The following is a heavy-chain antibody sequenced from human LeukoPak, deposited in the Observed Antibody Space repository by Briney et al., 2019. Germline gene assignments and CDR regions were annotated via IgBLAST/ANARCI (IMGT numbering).Heavy chain of an antibody. CDR1: GFTFDDYA. D-gene: IGHD6-19*01. CDR3: AKDLSGGRGSSGWTT. Sequence: PGGSLRLSCAASGFTFDDYAMHWVRQAPGKGLEWVPGISWNSGSIGYADSVNGRFTISRDNAKNSLYLQMNSLRAEDTALYYCAKDLSGGRGSSGWTTWGQGTLVTVSS. J-gene: IGHJ5*02. CDR2: ISWNSGSI. V-gene: IGHV3-9*01.